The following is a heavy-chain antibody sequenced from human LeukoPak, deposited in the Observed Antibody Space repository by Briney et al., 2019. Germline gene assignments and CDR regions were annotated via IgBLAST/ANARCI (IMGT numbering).Heavy chain of an antibody. CDR3: ARDGRFSSGSSNCFDP. Sequence: GGSLRLSCAASGFTVSSNYMSWVRQPPGKGLEWVSVIYSGGSTYYADSVKGRFTISRDNSKNTLYLQMNSLRAEDTAVYYCARDGRFSSGSSNCFDPWGQGTLATVSS. CDR1: GFTVSSNY. J-gene: IGHJ5*02. V-gene: IGHV3-53*01. D-gene: IGHD6-19*01. CDR2: IYSGGST.